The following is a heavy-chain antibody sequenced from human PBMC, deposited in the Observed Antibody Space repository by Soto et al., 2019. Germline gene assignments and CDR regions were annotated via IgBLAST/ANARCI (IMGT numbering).Heavy chain of an antibody. V-gene: IGHV4-31*03. J-gene: IGHJ4*02. D-gene: IGHD3-22*01. CDR1: GGSISSGGYY. CDR2: IYYSGST. Sequence: PSETMSLTCTVSGGSISSGGYYWSWIRQHPGKGLEWIGYIYYSGSTYYNPSLKSRVTISVDTSKNQFSLKLSSVTAADTAVYNCAREFWDDSSGYPVFDYWGQGTLVTVSS. CDR3: AREFWDDSSGYPVFDY.